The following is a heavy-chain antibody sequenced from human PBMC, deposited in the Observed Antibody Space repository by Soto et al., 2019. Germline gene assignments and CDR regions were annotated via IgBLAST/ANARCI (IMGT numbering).Heavy chain of an antibody. CDR1: GGSISSSSYY. Sequence: QLQLQESGPGLVKPSETLSLTCTVSGGSISSSSYYWGWIRQPPENGLEWIGSLYYSGRTYYNPSLNSRLTTSVDPARIQCTLKLSSVTAADTAVDYCASHVTHGSSLGWFYSWGEGTLVMVS. J-gene: IGHJ5*01. V-gene: IGHV4-39*01. D-gene: IGHD6-13*01. CDR2: LYYSGRT. CDR3: ASHVTHGSSLGWFYS.